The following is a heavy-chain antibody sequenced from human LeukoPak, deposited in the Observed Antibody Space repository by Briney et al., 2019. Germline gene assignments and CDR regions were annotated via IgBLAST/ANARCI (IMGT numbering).Heavy chain of an antibody. Sequence: GGSLRLSCAAPGLTFSRYGMHWVRKPPGKGLGWVAVIWSDGSNEFWADSVKCRLTISRDNSNNTLYLQMNRLKSKERTDYFFVRDRGSSWYGPLDYWGQGSLVSVSS. CDR2: IWSDGSNE. V-gene: IGHV3-33*01. J-gene: IGHJ4*02. CDR1: GLTFSRYG. CDR3: VRDRGSSWYGPLDY. D-gene: IGHD6-13*01.